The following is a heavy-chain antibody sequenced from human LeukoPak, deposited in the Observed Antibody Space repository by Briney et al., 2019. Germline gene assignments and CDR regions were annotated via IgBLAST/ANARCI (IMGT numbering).Heavy chain of an antibody. J-gene: IGHJ4*02. CDR3: LGYCSGGGCYSGGN. Sequence: GGSLRLSCAASGXTFSTYALGWVRRAPGKGLDWISVITPNGNTYYADSVKGRFTISRDSSRNTQFLQMNSLRAEDTAVYYCLGYCSGGGCYSGGNWGQGTLVTVSS. V-gene: IGHV3-23*01. D-gene: IGHD2-15*01. CDR2: ITPNGNT. CDR1: GXTFSTYA.